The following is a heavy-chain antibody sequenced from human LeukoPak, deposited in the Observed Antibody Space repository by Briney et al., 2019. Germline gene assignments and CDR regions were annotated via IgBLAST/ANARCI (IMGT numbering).Heavy chain of an antibody. CDR2: INPNSGGT. D-gene: IGHD3-22*01. CDR3: ARGVRYYYDSSGYYYDY. J-gene: IGHJ4*02. CDR1: GYTFTGYY. Sequence: ASVKVSCKASGYTFTGYYMHWVRQAPGQGLEWMGWINPNSGGTNYAQKFQGRVTMTGDTSISTAYMELSRLRSDDTAVYYCARGVRYYYDSSGYYYDYWGQGTLVTVSS. V-gene: IGHV1-2*02.